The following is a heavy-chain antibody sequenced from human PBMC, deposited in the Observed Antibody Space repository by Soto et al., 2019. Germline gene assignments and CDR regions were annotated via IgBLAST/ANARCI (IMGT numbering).Heavy chain of an antibody. J-gene: IGHJ6*04. Sequence: PGGSLRLSCAASGFTFSSYWMHWVRQAPGKGLVWVSRINSDGSSTSYADSVKGRFTISRDNAKNTLYLQMNSLRAEDTAVYYCAKDLLTSDDYYYGMDVRGKCTNVTVS. V-gene: IGHV3-74*01. CDR3: AKDLLTSDDYYYGMDV. CDR1: GFTFSSYW. CDR2: INSDGSST.